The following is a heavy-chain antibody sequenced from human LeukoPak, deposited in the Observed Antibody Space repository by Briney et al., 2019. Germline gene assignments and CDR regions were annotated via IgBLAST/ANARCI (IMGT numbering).Heavy chain of an antibody. V-gene: IGHV3-30*02. CDR3: AKRPPGSGLDY. CDR1: GFTFSSYD. CDR2: GRYDGSNK. Sequence: GGSLRLSCATSGFTFSSYDMHWVRQAPGKGLEWVAFGRYDGSNKNYADSVQGRFTISRDNSKNTLYLHMTSLRAEDTAVYYCAKRPPGSGLDYWGQGTLVTVSS. J-gene: IGHJ4*02. D-gene: IGHD3-10*01.